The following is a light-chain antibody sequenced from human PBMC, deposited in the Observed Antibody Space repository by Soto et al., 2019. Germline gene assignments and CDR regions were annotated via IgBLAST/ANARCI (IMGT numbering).Light chain of an antibody. J-gene: IGKJ4*01. CDR1: QSVSSN. CDR2: GAS. V-gene: IGKV3-15*01. Sequence: EIVMTQSPATLSVSPGERATLSCRASQSVSSNLAWYQQKPGQAPTLLIYGASARATGIPARFSGSGSGTEFTLTISSLQSEDFAVYYCQLYGSSPLTFGGGTKVEIK. CDR3: QLYGSSPLT.